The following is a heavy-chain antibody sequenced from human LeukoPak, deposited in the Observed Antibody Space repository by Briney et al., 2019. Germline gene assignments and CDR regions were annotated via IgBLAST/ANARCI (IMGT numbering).Heavy chain of an antibody. CDR2: ISSSSSTI. CDR3: ARDRNYDILTGYYHNWFDP. Sequence: GGSLRLSCAASGFTFSSYSMNWVRQAPGKGLEWVSYISSSSSTIYYADSVKGRFTISRDNAKNSLYLQMNSLRAEDTAVYYCARDRNYDILTGYYHNWFDPWGQGTLVTVSS. CDR1: GFTFSSYS. J-gene: IGHJ5*02. V-gene: IGHV3-48*01. D-gene: IGHD3-9*01.